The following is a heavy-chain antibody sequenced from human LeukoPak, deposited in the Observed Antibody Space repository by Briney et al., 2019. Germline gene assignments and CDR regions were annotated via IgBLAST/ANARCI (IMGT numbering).Heavy chain of an antibody. J-gene: IGHJ4*02. CDR3: VKHSGGVYGNSDS. D-gene: IGHD1-1*01. CDR2: VGRSGTDT. V-gene: IGHV3-23*01. CDR1: GFTFSSYA. Sequence: GGSLRLSCAASGFTFSSYAMSWVRQAPGKGLEWVSTVGRSGTDTYYADSVRGRFTISKDSSKNTLQMNSLSAEDTAIYYCVKHSGGVYGNSDSWGQGILVTVSS.